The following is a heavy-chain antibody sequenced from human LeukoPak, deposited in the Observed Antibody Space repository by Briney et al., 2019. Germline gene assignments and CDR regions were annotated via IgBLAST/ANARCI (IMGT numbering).Heavy chain of an antibody. CDR2: IIPIFGAA. Sequence: ASVKVSCKASGYTFSNYGINWVRQVPGQGLEWMGGIIPIFGAANYAQKFQGRVTITADKSTSTAYMELSSLRSEDTAVYYCARDLERRGYSYGYDYWGQGTLVTVSS. V-gene: IGHV1-69*06. J-gene: IGHJ4*02. CDR1: GYTFSNYG. CDR3: ARDLERRGYSYGYDY. D-gene: IGHD5-18*01.